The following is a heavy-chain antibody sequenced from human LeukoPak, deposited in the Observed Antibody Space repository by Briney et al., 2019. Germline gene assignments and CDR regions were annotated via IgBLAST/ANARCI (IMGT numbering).Heavy chain of an antibody. CDR2: ISSSSSTI. V-gene: IGHV3-48*04. J-gene: IGHJ6*03. CDR3: ARWAYYMDV. Sequence: PGGSLRLSCAASGFSFSSYSMNWVRQAPGKGLEWVSYISSSSSTIYYADSVKGRFTMSRDNAKNSLYLQMNSLRAEDTAVYYCARWAYYMDVWGKGTTVTVSS. CDR1: GFSFSSYS.